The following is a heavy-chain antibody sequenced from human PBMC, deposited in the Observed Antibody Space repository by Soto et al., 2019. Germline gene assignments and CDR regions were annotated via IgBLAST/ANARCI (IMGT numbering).Heavy chain of an antibody. Sequence: QVRLMQSGAEVKKPGASVKVSCKGSGYTFTSYGITWVRQAPGQGLEWMGWISAHNGNTNYAQKLQGRVTVTRDTSTRTAYMELRSLRSDDTAVYYCARGRYGDYWGQGALVTVSS. CDR2: ISAHNGNT. V-gene: IGHV1-18*01. D-gene: IGHD1-1*01. J-gene: IGHJ4*02. CDR3: ARGRYGDY. CDR1: GYTFTSYG.